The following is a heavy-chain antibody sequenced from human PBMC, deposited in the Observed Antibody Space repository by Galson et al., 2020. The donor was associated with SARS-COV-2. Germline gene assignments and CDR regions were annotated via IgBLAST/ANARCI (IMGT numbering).Heavy chain of an antibody. J-gene: IGHJ6*02. CDR2: IIPIFGTA. CDR3: ARTGYQLPSRSLIHGMDV. D-gene: IGHD2-2*01. CDR1: GGTFSSYA. Sequence: KISCKASGGTFSSYAISWVRQAPGQGLEWMGGIIPIFGTANYAQKFQGRVTITADESTSTAYMELSSLRSEDTAVYYCARTGYQLPSRSLIHGMDVWGQGTTVTVSS. V-gene: IGHV1-69*01.